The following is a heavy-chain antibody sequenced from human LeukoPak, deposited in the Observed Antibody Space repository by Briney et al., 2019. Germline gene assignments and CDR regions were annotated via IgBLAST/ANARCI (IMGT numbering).Heavy chain of an antibody. J-gene: IGHJ4*02. CDR3: ARNSCPSGSCYENRGYFDY. D-gene: IGHD2-15*01. Sequence: SETLSLTCTVSGGSISSYYWSWIRQPAGKGLEWIGRIYTSGSTNYNPSLKSRVTISVDTSKNQFSLKLSSVTAADTAVYYCARNSCPSGSCYENRGYFDYWGQGTLVTISS. CDR2: IYTSGST. CDR1: GGSISSYY. V-gene: IGHV4-4*07.